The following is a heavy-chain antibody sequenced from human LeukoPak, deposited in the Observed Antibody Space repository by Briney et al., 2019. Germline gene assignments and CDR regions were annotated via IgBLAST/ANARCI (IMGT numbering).Heavy chain of an antibody. V-gene: IGHV3-7*01. J-gene: IGHJ4*02. CDR2: IKQDGSEK. CDR3: ARDDGSSWSHSTIDY. Sequence: PGGSLRLSCAASGFTFSSYWMSWVRQAPGKGLEWVANIKQDGSEKYYVDSVKGRFTISRDNAKNSLYLQMNSLRAEDTAVYYCARDDGSSWSHSTIDYWGQGTLVTVSS. D-gene: IGHD6-13*01. CDR1: GFTFSSYW.